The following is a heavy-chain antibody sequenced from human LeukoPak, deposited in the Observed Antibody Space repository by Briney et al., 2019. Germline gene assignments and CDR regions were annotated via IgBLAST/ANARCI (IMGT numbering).Heavy chain of an antibody. CDR1: GGSISSGGYY. CDR3: ARDRAGDSGVVPAASYWYFDL. CDR2: IYYSGST. D-gene: IGHD2-2*01. Sequence: SETLSLTCTVSGGSISSGGYYWRWLRQHPGKGLEWIGYIYYSGSTYYNPSLKSRVTISVDTSKNQFSLKLSSVAAADTAVYYCARDRAGDSGVVPAASYWYFDLWGRGTLVTVSS. J-gene: IGHJ2*01. V-gene: IGHV4-31*03.